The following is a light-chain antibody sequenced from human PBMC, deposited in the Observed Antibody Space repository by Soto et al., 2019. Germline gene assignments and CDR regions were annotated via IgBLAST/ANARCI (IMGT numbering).Light chain of an antibody. CDR2: DAS. CDR1: QDITNY. CDR3: QQYDNLPLT. J-gene: IGKJ4*01. Sequence: DIQMTQSPSSLSASVGDRVTITCQASQDITNYLNWWQQKPGKAPKLLIYDASNLETGVPSRFSGSGSGTDFTFTIISLQPEDIATYYCQQYDNLPLTFGGGTKVDIK. V-gene: IGKV1-33*01.